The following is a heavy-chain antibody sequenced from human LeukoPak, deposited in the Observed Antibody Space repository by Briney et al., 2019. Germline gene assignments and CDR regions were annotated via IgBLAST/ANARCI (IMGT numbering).Heavy chain of an antibody. Sequence: SEALSLTCTVSGGSISSYYWSWLRQPAGKGLEWIGRIRTSGGTNYNPSLKSRVTMSVDTSKNQSSLKLTSMTAADTAVYYCARDEGQLAGYYFDYWGQGTLVTVSS. J-gene: IGHJ4*02. D-gene: IGHD6-6*01. CDR1: GGSISSYY. CDR3: ARDEGQLAGYYFDY. V-gene: IGHV4-4*07. CDR2: IRTSGGT.